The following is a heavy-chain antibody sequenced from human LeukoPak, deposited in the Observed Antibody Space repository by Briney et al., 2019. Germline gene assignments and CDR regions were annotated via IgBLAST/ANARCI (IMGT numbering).Heavy chain of an antibody. CDR1: GFTFSSYG. J-gene: IGHJ4*02. D-gene: IGHD6-25*01. V-gene: IGHV3-30*02. Sequence: GGSLRLSCAASGFTFSSYGMHWVRQAPGKGLGWVAFIRYDGSNKYYADSVKGRFTISRDNSKNTLYLQMNSLRAEDTAVYYCAKDLEAATGPARWGQGTLVTVSS. CDR2: IRYDGSNK. CDR3: AKDLEAATGPAR.